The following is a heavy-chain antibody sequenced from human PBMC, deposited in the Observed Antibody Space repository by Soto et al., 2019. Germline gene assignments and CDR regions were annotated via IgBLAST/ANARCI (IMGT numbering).Heavy chain of an antibody. CDR3: AHSPLAYGDFRTPAYFDY. CDR1: GFSLSTSGVG. Sequence: QITLKESGPTLVKPTQTLTLTCTFSGFSLSTSGVGVGWIRQPPGKALEWLALIYWDDDKRYSPSLKSRLTITKDTSKNQVVLTMTNMDPVDTATYYCAHSPLAYGDFRTPAYFDYWGQGTLVTVSS. CDR2: IYWDDDK. V-gene: IGHV2-5*02. J-gene: IGHJ4*02. D-gene: IGHD4-17*01.